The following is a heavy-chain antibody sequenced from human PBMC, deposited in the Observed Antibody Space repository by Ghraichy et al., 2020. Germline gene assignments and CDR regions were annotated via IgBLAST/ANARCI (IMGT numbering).Heavy chain of an antibody. CDR2: MNPNSGNT. CDR1: GYTFTSYD. CDR3: ARADYDFWSGYPYYYYYYYMDV. J-gene: IGHJ6*03. D-gene: IGHD3-3*01. V-gene: IGHV1-8*01. Sequence: ASVKVSCKASGYTFTSYDINWVRQATGQGLEWMGWMNPNSGNTGYAQKFQGRVTMTRNTSISTAYMELSSLRSEDTAVYYCARADYDFWSGYPYYYYYYYMDVWGKGTTVTVSS.